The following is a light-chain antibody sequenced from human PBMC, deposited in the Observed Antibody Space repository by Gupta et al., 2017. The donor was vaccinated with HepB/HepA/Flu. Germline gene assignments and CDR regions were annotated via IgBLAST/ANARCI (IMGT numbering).Light chain of an antibody. V-gene: IGLV3-19*01. Sequence: SSELTQDPAVSVALGQTVRITCQGDSLRSYYASWYQQKPGQAPVLVIYGKNNRPSGIPDRFSGSRSGSTASLTITGAQAEDEADYYCNSRDSSGNQWVFGGGTKLTVL. CDR2: GKN. J-gene: IGLJ3*02. CDR1: SLRSYY. CDR3: NSRDSSGNQWV.